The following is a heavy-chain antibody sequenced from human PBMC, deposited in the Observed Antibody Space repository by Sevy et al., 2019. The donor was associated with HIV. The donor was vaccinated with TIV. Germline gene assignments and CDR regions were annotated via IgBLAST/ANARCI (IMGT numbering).Heavy chain of an antibody. D-gene: IGHD3-9*01. Sequence: ASVKVSCKAFGGSFSFYGISWVRQAPGQGLEWMAGIIPILGTTKYAQKFQGIVTITADESTSTVYMELTSLRSEDTAVYYCARGGPDDILTHYGMDVWGQGTTVTVSS. CDR1: GGSFSFYG. V-gene: IGHV1-69*13. CDR3: ARGGPDDILTHYGMDV. CDR2: IIPILGTT. J-gene: IGHJ6*02.